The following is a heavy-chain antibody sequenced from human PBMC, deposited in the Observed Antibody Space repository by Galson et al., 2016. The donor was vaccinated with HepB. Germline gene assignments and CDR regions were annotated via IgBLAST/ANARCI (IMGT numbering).Heavy chain of an antibody. Sequence: SVKVSCKASGGTFSSYAISWVRQAPGQGLEWMGGIIPIFGTTNYAQKFQGRVTITADKSTSTAYMELTSLRSEDTAVYYCARTHYDCSNNNCYLPDYYYYGIDVWGQGTTVTVSS. J-gene: IGHJ6*02. CDR3: ARTHYDCSNNNCYLPDYYYYGIDV. V-gene: IGHV1-69*06. D-gene: IGHD2-2*01. CDR2: IIPIFGTT. CDR1: GGTFSSYA.